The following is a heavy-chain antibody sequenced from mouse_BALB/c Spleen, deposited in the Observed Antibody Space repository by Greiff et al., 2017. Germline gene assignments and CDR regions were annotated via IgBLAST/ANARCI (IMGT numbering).Heavy chain of an antibody. V-gene: IGHV14-4*02. CDR3: NALYDLYYLDY. CDR2: IDPEDGDT. CDR1: GFNIKDYY. D-gene: IGHD2-4*01. J-gene: IGHJ2*01. Sequence: EVQLQQSGAELVRSGASVTLSCTASGFNIKDYYMHWVKQRPEQGLEWIGLIDPEDGDTEYAPQYQGKSTMTADTSSNTAYQQLSSLTSEDTAVYCCNALYDLYYLDYWGQGTTLTGSS.